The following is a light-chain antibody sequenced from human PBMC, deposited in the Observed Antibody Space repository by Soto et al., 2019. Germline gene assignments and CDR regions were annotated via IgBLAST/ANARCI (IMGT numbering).Light chain of an antibody. CDR2: GAS. CDR3: QQYGSSPQT. V-gene: IGKV3-20*01. CDR1: QSVSSSY. J-gene: IGKJ2*01. Sequence: EIVLTQSPGTLSLSPGERATLSCRASQSVSSSYLAWYQHKPGQAPRLLIYGASSRATGIPDRFSGSGSGTDFNLSLSRLEPEDFAVYYCQQYGSSPQTFGQGTKLEIK.